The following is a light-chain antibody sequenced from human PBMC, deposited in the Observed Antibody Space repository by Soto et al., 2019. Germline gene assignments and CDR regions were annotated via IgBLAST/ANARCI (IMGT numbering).Light chain of an antibody. J-gene: IGLJ2*01. CDR1: SSDIGSNT. CDR3: ATWDDTLKGPV. CDR2: NDN. Sequence: QSVLTQPPSASGTPGQRVSISCSGSSSDIGSNTVNWYQQLPGTAPKVLIYNDNQRPSGVPDRFSGSKSGTSASLAISGLQSEDESHYYCATWDDTLKGPVFGGGTKLTVL. V-gene: IGLV1-44*01.